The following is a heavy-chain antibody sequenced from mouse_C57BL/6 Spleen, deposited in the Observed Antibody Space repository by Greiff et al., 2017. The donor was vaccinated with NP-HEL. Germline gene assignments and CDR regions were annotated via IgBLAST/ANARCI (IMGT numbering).Heavy chain of an antibody. Sequence: VQLQQSVAELVRPGASVKLSCTASGFNIKNTYMHWVKQRPEQGLEWIGRIDPANGNTKYAPKFQGKATITADTSSNTAYLQLSSLTSEDTAIYYCARGAHYYGSSDYYAMDYWGQGTSVTVSS. J-gene: IGHJ4*01. CDR2: IDPANGNT. CDR3: ARGAHYYGSSDYYAMDY. D-gene: IGHD1-1*01. V-gene: IGHV14-3*01. CDR1: GFNIKNTY.